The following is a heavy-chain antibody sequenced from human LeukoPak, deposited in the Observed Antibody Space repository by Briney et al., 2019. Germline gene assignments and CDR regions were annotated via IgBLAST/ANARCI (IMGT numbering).Heavy chain of an antibody. D-gene: IGHD3-16*01. J-gene: IGHJ4*02. CDR2: ISYDGSNK. Sequence: PGTSLRLSCSASGFALSGYAMHWVRQAPGKGRVWLATISYDGSNKYYADSVKVRFTVSRYDSKATLYLQMNSLRDKDTALYYVARPRGRGSRGGYSDSWGQGNLVTVSS. V-gene: IGHV3-30-3*01. CDR3: ARPRGRGSRGGYSDS. CDR1: GFALSGYA.